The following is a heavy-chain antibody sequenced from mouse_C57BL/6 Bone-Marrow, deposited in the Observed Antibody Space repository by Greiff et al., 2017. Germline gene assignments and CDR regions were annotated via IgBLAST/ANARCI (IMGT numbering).Heavy chain of an antibody. CDR2: IWAGGST. V-gene: IGHV2-9*02. J-gene: IGHJ4*01. D-gene: IGHD2-3*01. CDR1: GFSLTSYG. Sequence: VQRVESGPGLVAPSQSLSITCTVSGFSLTSYGVHWVRQPPGKGLEWLGVIWAGGSTNYNSALMSRLSISKDNSKSQVFLKMNSLQTDDTAMYYCARVYDGYYYAMDYWGQGTSVTVSS. CDR3: ARVYDGYYYAMDY.